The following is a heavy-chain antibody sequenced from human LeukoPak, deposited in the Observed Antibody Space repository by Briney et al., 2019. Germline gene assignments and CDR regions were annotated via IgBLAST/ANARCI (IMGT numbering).Heavy chain of an antibody. J-gene: IGHJ3*02. CDR3: AKTIMGATRDAFDI. V-gene: IGHV3-30*04. D-gene: IGHD1-26*01. CDR2: ISYDGSNK. CDR1: GFTFSSYA. Sequence: AGGSLRLSCAASGFTFSSYAMHWVRQAPGKGLEWVAVISYDGSNKYYADSVKGRFTISRDNSKNTLYLQMNSLRAEDTAVYYCAKTIMGATRDAFDIWGQGTMVTVSS.